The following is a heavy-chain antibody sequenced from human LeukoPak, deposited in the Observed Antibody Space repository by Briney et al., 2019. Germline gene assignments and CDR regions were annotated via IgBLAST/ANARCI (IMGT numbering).Heavy chain of an antibody. D-gene: IGHD1-7*01. CDR3: ARGVGHNWNLNSPFDY. Sequence: PSETLSLTCTVSGGSISSSSYYWGWIRQPPGKGLEWIGSIYYSGSTYYNPSLKSRVTISVDTSKNQFSLKLSSVTAADTAVYYCARGVGHNWNLNSPFDYWGQGTLVTVSS. CDR1: GGSISSSSYY. V-gene: IGHV4-39*01. J-gene: IGHJ4*02. CDR2: IYYSGST.